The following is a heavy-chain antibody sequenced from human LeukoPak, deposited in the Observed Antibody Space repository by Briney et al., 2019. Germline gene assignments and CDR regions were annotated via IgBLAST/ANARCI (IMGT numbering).Heavy chain of an antibody. CDR1: GFTFRDYG. J-gene: IGHJ4*02. V-gene: IGHV3-30*18. CDR3: AKEVDLQWLVIPFRRIDY. CDR2: ISYDGSNK. Sequence: TGGSLRLSCAASGFTFRDYGMHWVRQAPGKGLEWVAVISYDGSNKYYADSVKGRFTISRDNSKNTLYLQMNCLRAEDTAVYYCAKEVDLQWLVIPFRRIDYWGQGTLVTVSS. D-gene: IGHD6-19*01.